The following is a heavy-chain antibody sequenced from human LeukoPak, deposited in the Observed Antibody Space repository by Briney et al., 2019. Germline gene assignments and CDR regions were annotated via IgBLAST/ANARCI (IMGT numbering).Heavy chain of an antibody. CDR1: GFTFSSYG. V-gene: IGHV3-30*02. CDR2: IRSDENYK. CDR3: AKDAHRSADH. J-gene: IGHJ5*02. Sequence: GGSLRLSCAASGFTFSSYGMHWVRQAPGKGLEWVAHIRSDENYKHYADSVKGRFTISRDNSKNTVYVQMNSLRPEDTAVYYCAKDAHRSADHWGQGTLVTVSS. D-gene: IGHD3-3*01.